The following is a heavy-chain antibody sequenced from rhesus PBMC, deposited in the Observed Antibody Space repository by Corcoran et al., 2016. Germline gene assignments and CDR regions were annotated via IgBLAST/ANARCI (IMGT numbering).Heavy chain of an antibody. Sequence: QVQLQESGPGLVKPSETLSLTCAVSGGSISINYWIWISPSPGKGLGWIGYIYGGRGSTSNNPSLKSRVTISTDTSKNQFSLKLSSVTAADTAVYYCARYCTSTTCYANYFDYWGQGVLVTVSS. CDR1: GGSISINY. CDR2: IYGGRGST. D-gene: IGHD2-2*01. J-gene: IGHJ4*01. V-gene: IGHV4-147*01. CDR3: ARYCTSTTCYANYFDY.